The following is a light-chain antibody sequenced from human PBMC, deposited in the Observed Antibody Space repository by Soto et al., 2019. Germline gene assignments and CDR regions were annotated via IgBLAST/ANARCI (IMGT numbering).Light chain of an antibody. Sequence: EIVLTQSPGTLSLSTGERATLSCRASQSVSTSSLAWDQQKPGQAPRILIYGASSRATGIPDRVSGSGSGADFTLSISRLEPEDFAVYYCQQYGSSVWTLGQGTKVEIK. CDR1: QSVSTSS. V-gene: IGKV3-20*01. CDR2: GAS. J-gene: IGKJ1*01. CDR3: QQYGSSVWT.